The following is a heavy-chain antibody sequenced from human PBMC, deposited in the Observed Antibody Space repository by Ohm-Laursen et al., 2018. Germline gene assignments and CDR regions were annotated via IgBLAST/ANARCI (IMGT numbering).Heavy chain of an antibody. CDR2: IHSSGST. J-gene: IGHJ5*02. CDR3: ARLSDSSSTS. D-gene: IGHD6-6*01. Sequence: SETLSLTCAVSGDSISTYYWSWIRQPPGKGLEWIGYIHSSGSTSYSPSLKSRVTISVDTSKNQFSLRVRSLTAADTAVYYCARLSDSSSTSWGQGTLVTVSS. V-gene: IGHV4-4*08. CDR1: GDSISTYY.